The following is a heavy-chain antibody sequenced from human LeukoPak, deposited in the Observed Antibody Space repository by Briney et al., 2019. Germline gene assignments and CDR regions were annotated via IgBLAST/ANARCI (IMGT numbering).Heavy chain of an antibody. CDR1: GYSFTSYW. V-gene: IGHV5-51*01. D-gene: IGHD3-22*01. CDR2: IYPGDSET. J-gene: IGHJ3*02. CDR3: ARRGVGYYDSSGYAFDI. Sequence: GESLKISCKGSGYSFTSYWIGWVRQMPGKGLEWMGIIYPGDSETRYSPSFQGQVTISADKSISTAYLQWSSLKASDTAMYYCARRGVGYYDSSGYAFDIWGQGTMVTVSS.